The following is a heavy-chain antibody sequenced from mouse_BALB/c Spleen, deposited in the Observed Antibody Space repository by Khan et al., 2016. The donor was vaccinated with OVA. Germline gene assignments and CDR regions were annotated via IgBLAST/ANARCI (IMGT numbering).Heavy chain of an antibody. V-gene: IGHV3-2*02. J-gene: IGHJ2*01. CDR3: ARGNYYGYYVDF. Sequence: EVELVESGPGLVKPSQSLSLTCTVTGYSITSGYAWNWIRQFPGNKLEWMGYISYSGVTRYNPSLKNRISIARDTSKNQFFLQLHSLNTGDTATLYCARGNYYGYYVDFWGQGTTLTVSS. CDR1: GYSITSGYA. D-gene: IGHD1-1*01. CDR2: ISYSGVT.